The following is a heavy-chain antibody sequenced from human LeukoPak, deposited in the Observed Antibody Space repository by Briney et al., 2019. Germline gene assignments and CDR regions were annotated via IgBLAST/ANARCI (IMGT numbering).Heavy chain of an antibody. J-gene: IGHJ4*02. CDR3: VWDGDSSSY. V-gene: IGHV3-73*01. CDR1: GFIFSGSA. D-gene: IGHD4-17*01. Sequence: GGSLRLSCAASGFIFSGSAMHWVRQASGKGLEWVGRIRSKPDSYATEYAASVKGRFTISRDDSKNTAYLQMNSLKTEDTAVYYCVWDGDSSSYWGQGTLVTVSS. CDR2: IRSKPDSYAT.